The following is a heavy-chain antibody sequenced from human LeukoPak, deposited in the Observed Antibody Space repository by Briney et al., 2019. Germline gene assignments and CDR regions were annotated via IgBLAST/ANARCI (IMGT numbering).Heavy chain of an antibody. J-gene: IGHJ1*01. CDR2: LNSDGSST. CDR1: GFPFSSYW. V-gene: IGHV3-74*01. CDR3: GRDNWGSVQN. Sequence: GGSLRLSCAASGFPFSSYWMQWVRQAPGKGLVWVSRLNSDGSSTYYADSVRGRFTISRDNAKNMLYLQMNSLRVEDAAVYYCGRDNWGSVQNWGQGTLVTVSS. D-gene: IGHD7-27*01.